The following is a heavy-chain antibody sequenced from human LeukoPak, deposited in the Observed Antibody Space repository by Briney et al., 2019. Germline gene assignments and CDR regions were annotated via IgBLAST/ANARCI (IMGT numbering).Heavy chain of an antibody. CDR3: GGPGITKVGGV. CDR2: ISYDGSNK. V-gene: IGHV3-30*03. D-gene: IGHD3-10*02. CDR1: GFTFSSYG. Sequence: GGSLRLSCAASGFTFSSYGMHWVRQAPGKGLEWVAVISYDGSNKYYADSVKGRFTISRDNAKNSLYLQMNSLRAEDTAGYYFGGPGITKVGGVWGKGTTVTISS. J-gene: IGHJ6*04.